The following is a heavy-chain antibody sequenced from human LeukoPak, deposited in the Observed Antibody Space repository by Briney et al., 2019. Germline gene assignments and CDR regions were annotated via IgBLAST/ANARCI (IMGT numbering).Heavy chain of an antibody. V-gene: IGHV4-59*08. CDR1: GGSISSYY. CDR2: IYYSGST. CDR3: ARAVTYYYDSSGYYSFDY. Sequence: SETLSLTCTVSGGSISSYYWCWIRQPPGKGLEWIGYIYYSGSTNYNPSLKSRVTISVDTSKNQFSLKLSSVTAADTAVYYCARAVTYYYDSSGYYSFDYWGQGTLVTVSS. J-gene: IGHJ4*02. D-gene: IGHD3-22*01.